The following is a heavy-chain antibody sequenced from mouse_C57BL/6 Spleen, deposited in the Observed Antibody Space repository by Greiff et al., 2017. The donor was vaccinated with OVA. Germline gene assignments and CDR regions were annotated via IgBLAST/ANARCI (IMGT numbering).Heavy chain of an antibody. CDR1: GFTFSDYY. V-gene: IGHV5-12*01. J-gene: IGHJ3*01. D-gene: IGHD2-5*01. Sequence: EVKLVESGGGLVQPGGSLKLSCAASGFTFSDYYMYWVRQTPEKRLEWVAYISNGGGSTYYPDTVKGRFTISRDNAKNTLYLQMSRLKSEDTAMYYCARHGDYSNYPFAYWGQGTLVTVSA. CDR3: ARHGDYSNYPFAY. CDR2: ISNGGGST.